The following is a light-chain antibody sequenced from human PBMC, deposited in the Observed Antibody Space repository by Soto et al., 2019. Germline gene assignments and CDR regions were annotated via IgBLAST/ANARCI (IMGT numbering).Light chain of an antibody. CDR1: QSVSSTS. J-gene: IGKJ1*01. CDR2: GAS. CDR3: QQYDNSPPWT. Sequence: PGERATLSCRASQSVSSTSIAWYQQKPGQAPRLLIYGASSRATGIPDRFSGSGSGTDFTLTINRLEPEDFAVYYCQQYDNSPPWTFGQGTKVEIK. V-gene: IGKV3-20*01.